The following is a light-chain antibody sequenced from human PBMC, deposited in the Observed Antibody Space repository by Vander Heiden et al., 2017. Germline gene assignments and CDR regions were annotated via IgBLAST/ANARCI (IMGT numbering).Light chain of an antibody. J-gene: IGKJ2*01. CDR1: QSISSY. CDR2: AAS. Sequence: NQTIQSPSSLSASVGDRVTITCRASQSISSYLNWYQQKPGKAPKLLIYAASSLHSGVPSRFSGSGSGTDFTLTISLRQPLCFATYYCQQNDSTSYTFGQGTKLEIK. CDR3: QQNDSTSYT. V-gene: IGKV1-39*01.